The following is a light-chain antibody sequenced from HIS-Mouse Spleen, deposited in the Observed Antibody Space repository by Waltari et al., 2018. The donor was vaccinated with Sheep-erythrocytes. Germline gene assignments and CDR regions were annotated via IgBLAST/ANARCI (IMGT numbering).Light chain of an antibody. J-gene: IGLJ3*02. CDR1: NLGDKY. V-gene: IGLV3-1*01. Sequence: SYELTQPPSVSMSPGQTASITCSGDNLGDKYACWYQQKPGQSPVLVIYQDSKRPSGIPERFSGSNSGNTATLTISGTQAMDEADYYCQAWDSSTAWVFGGGTKLTVL. CDR3: QAWDSSTAWV. CDR2: QDS.